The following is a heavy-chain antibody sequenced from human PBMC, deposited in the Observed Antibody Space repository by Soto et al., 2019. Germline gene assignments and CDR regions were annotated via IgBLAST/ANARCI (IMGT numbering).Heavy chain of an antibody. D-gene: IGHD3-16*01. CDR1: GFSLSYNA. CDR2: IALTSSTI. CDR3: ARDPKGDPYYAMDV. V-gene: IGHV3-48*02. Sequence: PGGSRRRSCAASGFSLSYNAMNWARQAPGKGLEWISYIALTSSTIYYADSVKGRFTISRDNAQNSVFLQMNSLRDDDTAVYFCARDPKGDPYYAMDVWGQGTTVTVSS. J-gene: IGHJ6*02.